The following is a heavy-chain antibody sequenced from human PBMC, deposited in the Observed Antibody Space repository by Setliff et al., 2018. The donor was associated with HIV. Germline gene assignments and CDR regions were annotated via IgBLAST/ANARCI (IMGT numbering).Heavy chain of an antibody. CDR1: GFTFSSYE. J-gene: IGHJ4*02. D-gene: IGHD4-17*01. V-gene: IGHV3-48*03. Sequence: GGSLRLSCAASGFTFSSYEMNWVRQAPGKGLEWVSYITSSGATIYYADSVKGRFTISRDNAKNSLFLQMNSLRAEDTAVYFCTRELRTTVTTFDSWGQGTLVTVSS. CDR2: ITSSGATI. CDR3: TRELRTTVTTFDS.